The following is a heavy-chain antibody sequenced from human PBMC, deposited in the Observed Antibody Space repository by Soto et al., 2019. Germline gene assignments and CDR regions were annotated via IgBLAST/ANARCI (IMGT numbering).Heavy chain of an antibody. CDR1: GFTFSSYG. CDR2: IWYDGSNK. V-gene: IGHV3-33*01. D-gene: IGHD3-22*01. CDR3: ARASAGYYYDSSGYYYPDFDY. Sequence: QVQLVESGGGVVQPGRSLRLSCAASGFTFSSYGMHWVRQAPGKGLEWVAVIWYDGSNKYYADSVKGRFTISRDNSKNTLYLQMNSLRAEDMAVYYCARASAGYYYDSSGYYYPDFDYWGQGTLVTVSS. J-gene: IGHJ4*02.